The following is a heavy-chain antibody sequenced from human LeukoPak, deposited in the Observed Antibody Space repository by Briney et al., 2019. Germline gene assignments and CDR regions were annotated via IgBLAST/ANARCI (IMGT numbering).Heavy chain of an antibody. V-gene: IGHV3-48*03. Sequence: GGSLRLSCAASGFTFSSYEMNWVRQAPGKGLEWVSYISSSGSTIYYADSVKGRFTIPRDNAKNSLYLQMNSLRAEDTAVYYCARGQYYYGSGSPMRNWFDPWGQGTLVTVSS. CDR3: ARGQYYYGSGSPMRNWFDP. CDR2: ISSSGSTI. CDR1: GFTFSSYE. D-gene: IGHD3-10*01. J-gene: IGHJ5*02.